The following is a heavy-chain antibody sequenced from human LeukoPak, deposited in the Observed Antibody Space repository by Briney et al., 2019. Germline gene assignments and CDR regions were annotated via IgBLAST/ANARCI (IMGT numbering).Heavy chain of an antibody. J-gene: IGHJ6*02. CDR2: IYYSGST. Sequence: SETLSLTCTVSGGSISNYFWGWIRQPPGKGLESIGYIYYSGSTNYNPSLKSRVTISVDTSNNQFSLKLSSVTAADTAVYYCARLSGYWLASEVDVWGQGTTVTVSS. V-gene: IGHV4-59*08. CDR1: GGSISNYF. D-gene: IGHD2-2*03. CDR3: ARLSGYWLASEVDV.